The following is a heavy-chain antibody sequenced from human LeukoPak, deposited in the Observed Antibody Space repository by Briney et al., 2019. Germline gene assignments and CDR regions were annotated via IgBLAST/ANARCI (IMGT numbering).Heavy chain of an antibody. CDR1: GFTFSSYG. CDR2: IWYDGSNK. Sequence: GGSLRLSCAASGFTFSSYGMHWVRQAPGKGLEWVAVIWYDGSNKYYADSVKGRFTISRDNSKNTLYLQMNSLRAEDTAVYYCAKALYGDYNWFAPWGKGTRVTVSS. V-gene: IGHV3-33*06. CDR3: AKALYGDYNWFAP. D-gene: IGHD4-17*01. J-gene: IGHJ5*02.